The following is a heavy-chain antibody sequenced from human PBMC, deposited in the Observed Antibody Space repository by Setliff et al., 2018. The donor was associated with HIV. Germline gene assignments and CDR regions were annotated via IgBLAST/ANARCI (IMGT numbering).Heavy chain of an antibody. CDR3: ARVSKSSPDAFDI. CDR2: IYAAGST. V-gene: IGHV3-53*04. J-gene: IGHJ3*02. Sequence: PGGSLRLSCAGSGFTLSSNWMHWVRQAPGKGLEWVSVIYAAGSTYYADSVKGRFTISRHNSKNTLYLQLNSLRAEDTAVYYCARVSKSSPDAFDIWGQGTMVTVSS. CDR1: GFTLSSNW. D-gene: IGHD6-13*01.